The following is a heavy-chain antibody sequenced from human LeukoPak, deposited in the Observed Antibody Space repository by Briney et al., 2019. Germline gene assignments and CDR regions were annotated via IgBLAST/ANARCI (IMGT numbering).Heavy chain of an antibody. D-gene: IGHD2-15*01. CDR2: IYHSGST. Sequence: PSETLSLTCAVSGGSISNSNWWSWVRQPPGKELEWIGEIYHSGSTSYNPSLKSRVTISVDKSKNQFSLRLSSVTAADTAVYYCARVCSGGSCYRTAFDYWGQGTLVTVSS. J-gene: IGHJ4*02. CDR1: GGSISNSNW. CDR3: ARVCSGGSCYRTAFDY. V-gene: IGHV4-4*02.